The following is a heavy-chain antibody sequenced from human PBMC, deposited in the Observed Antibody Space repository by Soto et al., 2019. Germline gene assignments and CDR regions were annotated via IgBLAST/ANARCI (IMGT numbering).Heavy chain of an antibody. J-gene: IGHJ4*02. V-gene: IGHV3-73*01. CDR2: IRSKANSYAT. CDR1: GFTFSGSA. Sequence: GGSLRLSCAASGFTFSGSAMHWVRQASGKGLEWVGRIRSKANSYATAYAASVKGRFTISRDDSKNTAYLQMNSLKTEDTAVYYCTSLAVDLDYWGQGTLVTVSS. D-gene: IGHD6-19*01. CDR3: TSLAVDLDY.